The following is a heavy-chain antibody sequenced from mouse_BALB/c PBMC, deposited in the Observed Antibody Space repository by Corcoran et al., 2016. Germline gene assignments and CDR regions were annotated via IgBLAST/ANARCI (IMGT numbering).Heavy chain of an antibody. CDR1: GYSFTSYY. J-gene: IGHJ4*01. Sequence: QVQLQQSGPELVKPGASVRISCKASGYSFTSYYIHWVKQRPGQGLEWIGWIFPGSGNTKYNEKFKGKATLTADTSSSTAYMQLSSLTSEDSAVYFCARGGVLYAMDYWGQGTSVTVSS. V-gene: IGHV1-66*01. CDR2: IFPGSGNT. CDR3: ARGGVLYAMDY.